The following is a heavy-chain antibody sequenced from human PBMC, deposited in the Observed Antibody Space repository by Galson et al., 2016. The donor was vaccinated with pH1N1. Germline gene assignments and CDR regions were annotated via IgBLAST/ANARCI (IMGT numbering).Heavy chain of an antibody. CDR1: GFTFGDYA. V-gene: IGHV3-23*01. J-gene: IGHJ4*02. D-gene: IGHD1-7*01. CDR2: ISTSSGTT. Sequence: SLRLSCAASGFTFGDYAMRWVRQAPGKGLEYVSSISTSSGTTYYGDSVRGRFTISRDNSKNTVYLQMNSPRAEDTAIYYCTKARVGNYYFDYWGQGSLVTVSS. CDR3: TKARVGNYYFDY.